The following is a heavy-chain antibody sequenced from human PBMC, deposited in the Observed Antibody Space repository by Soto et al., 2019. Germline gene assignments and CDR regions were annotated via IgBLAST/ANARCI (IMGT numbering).Heavy chain of an antibody. CDR2: VAHDGTSK. Sequence: GGSLRLSCAASGFSFSDHAMHWVRRAPGKGLEWVALVAHDGTSKYYAGSVKGRFTISSDKSSNTLFLQMNSLRAEDTAVYYCATAEVDYWGPGALVTVSS. J-gene: IGHJ4*02. V-gene: IGHV3-30-3*01. CDR3: ATAEVDY. CDR1: GFSFSDHA.